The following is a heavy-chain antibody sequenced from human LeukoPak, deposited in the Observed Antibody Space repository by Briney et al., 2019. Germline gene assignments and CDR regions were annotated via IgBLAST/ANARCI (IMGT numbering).Heavy chain of an antibody. Sequence: GGSLRLSCAASGFTFSSYSMNWVRQAPGKGLEWVSSISSSSSYIYYADSVKGRFTIFRDNAKNSLYLQMNSLRAEDTAVYYCARSRDYYDSSGYPAWGQGTLVTVSS. J-gene: IGHJ5*02. CDR3: ARSRDYYDSSGYPA. D-gene: IGHD3-22*01. V-gene: IGHV3-21*01. CDR2: ISSSSSYI. CDR1: GFTFSSYS.